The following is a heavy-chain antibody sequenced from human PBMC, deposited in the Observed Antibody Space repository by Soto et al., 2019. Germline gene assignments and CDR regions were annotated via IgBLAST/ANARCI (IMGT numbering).Heavy chain of an antibody. J-gene: IGHJ4*02. V-gene: IGHV1-3*01. Sequence: ASVKVSCKASGYTFTSYAMHWVRQAPGQRLEWMGWINAGNGNTKYSQKFQGRVTITRDTSASTAYMELSSLRSEDTAVYYCARGDPRFLEWLSDFDYWGQGTLVTVSS. CDR1: GYTFTSYA. CDR2: INAGNGNT. D-gene: IGHD3-3*01. CDR3: ARGDPRFLEWLSDFDY.